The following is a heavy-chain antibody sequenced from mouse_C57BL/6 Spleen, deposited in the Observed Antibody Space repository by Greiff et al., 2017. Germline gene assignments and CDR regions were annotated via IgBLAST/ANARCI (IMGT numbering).Heavy chain of an antibody. D-gene: IGHD3-2*02. V-gene: IGHV1-63*01. J-gene: IGHJ3*01. CDR3: AREAQATPFAY. Sequence: VMLVESGAGLVRPGTSVKMSCKASGYTFTNYWIGWAKQRPGPGLEWIGDIYPGGGYTNYNEKFKGKATLAADKSSSTAYMQFSSLTSEDSAIYYCAREAQATPFAYWGQGTLVTVSA. CDR1: GYTFTNYW. CDR2: IYPGGGYT.